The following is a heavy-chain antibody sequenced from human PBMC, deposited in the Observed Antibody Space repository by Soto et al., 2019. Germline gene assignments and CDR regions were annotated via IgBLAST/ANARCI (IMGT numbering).Heavy chain of an antibody. Sequence: EVQLVESGGGLVQPGGSLRLSCAASGFTFSDHYMDWVRQAPGKGLEWGGRTRNKANSYSTEYAASVRGRFTISRDESKNSLYLQMNSLKTEDTAVYYCVRTSHYGSGSWNFDYWGQGTLVTVSS. D-gene: IGHD3-10*01. J-gene: IGHJ4*02. CDR3: VRTSHYGSGSWNFDY. CDR2: TRNKANSYST. V-gene: IGHV3-72*01. CDR1: GFTFSDHY.